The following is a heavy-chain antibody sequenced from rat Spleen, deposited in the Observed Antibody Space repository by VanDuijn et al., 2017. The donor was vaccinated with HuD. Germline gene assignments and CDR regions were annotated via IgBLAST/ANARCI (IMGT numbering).Heavy chain of an antibody. Sequence: EVQLVESDGGLVQPGRSLKLSCAASGFTFSDYYMAWVRQAPTKGLEWVATISYDGSSIYYRDSVKGRFTISRENAKGTLYLRMDSLRSEDTATYYFATVEYWSQGTLVTVSS. J-gene: IGHJ3*01. CDR3: ATVEY. V-gene: IGHV5-29*01. D-gene: IGHD4-2*01. CDR2: ISYDGSSI. CDR1: GFTFSDYY.